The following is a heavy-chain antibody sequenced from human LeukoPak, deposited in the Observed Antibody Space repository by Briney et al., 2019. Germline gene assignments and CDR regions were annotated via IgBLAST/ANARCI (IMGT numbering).Heavy chain of an antibody. Sequence: PGGSLRHSCAASGFTFSSYWMSWVRQAPGKGLEWVANIKQDGSEKYYVDSVKGRFTISRDNAKNSLYLQMNSLRAEDTAVYYCAIPDSGWYDGGVDYWGQGTLVTVSS. V-gene: IGHV3-7*03. CDR2: IKQDGSEK. J-gene: IGHJ4*02. D-gene: IGHD6-19*01. CDR1: GFTFSSYW. CDR3: AIPDSGWYDGGVDY.